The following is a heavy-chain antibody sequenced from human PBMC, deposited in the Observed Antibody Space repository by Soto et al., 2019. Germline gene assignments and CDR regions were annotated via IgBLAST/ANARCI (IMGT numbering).Heavy chain of an antibody. Sequence: ESGGDSVQPGRSLRLSCAASGFTFDDYAMHWVRQAPGKGLEWVSGISWNSGSIGYADSVRGRFTTSRDNAKNSLYLQMNSLRSEDTALYYCAKVVGGGSSWYLRAFDIWGQGTMVTVSS. D-gene: IGHD6-13*01. V-gene: IGHV3-9*01. J-gene: IGHJ3*02. CDR2: ISWNSGSI. CDR1: GFTFDDYA. CDR3: AKVVGGGSSWYLRAFDI.